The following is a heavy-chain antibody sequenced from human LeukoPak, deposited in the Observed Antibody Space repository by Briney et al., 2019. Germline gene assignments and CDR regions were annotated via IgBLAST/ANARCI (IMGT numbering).Heavy chain of an antibody. J-gene: IGHJ3*02. Sequence: PGGSLRLSCAASGFTFSIYGMHWVRQAPGKGLGWVAFTRYDGSNKYYADSVKGRFTISRDNSKNTLYLQMNSLRAEDTAVYYCAKDFSRSGWSFDAFDIWGQGTMVTVSS. CDR2: TRYDGSNK. D-gene: IGHD6-19*01. CDR1: GFTFSIYG. V-gene: IGHV3-30*02. CDR3: AKDFSRSGWSFDAFDI.